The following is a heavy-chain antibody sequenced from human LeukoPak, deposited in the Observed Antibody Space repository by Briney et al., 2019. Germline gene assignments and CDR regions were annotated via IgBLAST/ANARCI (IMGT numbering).Heavy chain of an antibody. V-gene: IGHV3-48*03. CDR2: ISSSGSAI. J-gene: IGHJ6*02. CDR1: GFTFSSYE. Sequence: PGGSLRLSCAASGFTFSSYEMNWVRQAPGKGLEWVSYISSSGSAIYYADSVKGRFTISRDNAKNSLHLQMNGLRVEDTAVYYCARAPTSYYYAMDVWGQGTTVTVSS. CDR3: ARAPTSYYYAMDV.